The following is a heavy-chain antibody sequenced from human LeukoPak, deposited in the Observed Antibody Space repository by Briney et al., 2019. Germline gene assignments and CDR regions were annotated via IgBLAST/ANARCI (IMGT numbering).Heavy chain of an antibody. CDR3: ARDWLRLGY. CDR2: ITTSGSTI. CDR1: GFTFTNHE. J-gene: IGHJ4*02. Sequence: GGSLRLSCVASGFTFTNHEMNWVRQAPGKGLEWVSYITTSGSTIYYADSVKGRFTISRDNAKNSLYLQMNSLRAEDTAVYYCARDWLRLGYWGQGTLVTVSS. V-gene: IGHV3-48*03. D-gene: IGHD5-12*01.